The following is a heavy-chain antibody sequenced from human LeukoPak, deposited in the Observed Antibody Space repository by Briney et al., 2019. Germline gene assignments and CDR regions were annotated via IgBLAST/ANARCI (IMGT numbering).Heavy chain of an antibody. D-gene: IGHD6-13*01. CDR2: ISGSGGST. V-gene: IGHV3-23*01. CDR1: GFTFSSYG. Sequence: GGTLRLSCAASGFTFSSYGMSWVRQAPGKGLEWVSAISGSGGSTYYADSVKGRFTISRDNSKNSLYLQMNSLRAEDMALYYCAKGSIAAAGTSHYFDYWGQGTLVTVSS. CDR3: AKGSIAAAGTSHYFDY. J-gene: IGHJ4*02.